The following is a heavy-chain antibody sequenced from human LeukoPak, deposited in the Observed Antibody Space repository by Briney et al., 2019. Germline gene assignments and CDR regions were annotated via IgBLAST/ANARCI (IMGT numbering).Heavy chain of an antibody. Sequence: GGSLRLSCVPSGITFSNSALSWVRQAPGKGLEWVSGISGSGGSTHCADSVKGRFTISRDNSKNTLYLQMNSLRAEDTAVYYCAKDSTYYYDSLLRVAFDIWGQGTMVTVSS. CDR2: ISGSGGST. D-gene: IGHD3-22*01. J-gene: IGHJ3*02. CDR3: AKDSTYYYDSLLRVAFDI. V-gene: IGHV3-23*01. CDR1: GITFSNSA.